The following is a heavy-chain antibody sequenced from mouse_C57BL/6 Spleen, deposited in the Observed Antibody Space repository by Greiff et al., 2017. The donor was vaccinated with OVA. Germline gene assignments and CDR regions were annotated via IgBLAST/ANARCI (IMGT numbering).Heavy chain of an antibody. CDR3: ARNDYDEGYYYAMDY. D-gene: IGHD2-4*01. J-gene: IGHJ4*01. CDR1: GFTFSDYG. Sequence: EVKLVESGGGLVKPGGSLKLSCAASGFTFSDYGMHWVRQAPEKGLEWVAYISSGSSTIYYADTVKGRFTISRDNAKHTLFLQMTSLRSEDTAMYYCARNDYDEGYYYAMDYWGQGTSVTVSS. V-gene: IGHV5-17*01. CDR2: ISSGSSTI.